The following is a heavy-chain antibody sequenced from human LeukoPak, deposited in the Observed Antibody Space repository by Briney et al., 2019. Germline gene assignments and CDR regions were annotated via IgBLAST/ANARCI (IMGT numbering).Heavy chain of an antibody. CDR2: IYPGDSDT. J-gene: IGHJ6*02. Sequence: GESLQISCKGSGYSFTSYWIGWVRQMPGKGLEWMGIIYPGDSDTRYSPSFQGQVTISADKSISTAYLQWSSPKASDTAMYYCARLAGYAYYYYGMDVWGQGTTVTVSS. V-gene: IGHV5-51*01. CDR1: GYSFTSYW. CDR3: ARLAGYAYYYYGMDV. D-gene: IGHD1-1*01.